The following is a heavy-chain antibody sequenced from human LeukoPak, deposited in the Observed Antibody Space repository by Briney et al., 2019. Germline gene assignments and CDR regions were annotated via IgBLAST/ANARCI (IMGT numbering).Heavy chain of an antibody. J-gene: IGHJ4*02. CDR2: ISTAITTT. D-gene: IGHD2-2*01. V-gene: IGHV3-48*01. CDR3: ARDGGKGYEIDY. Sequence: PGGSLRLSCAVSGFPFSNNPMNWVRQAPGKGLEWVSYISTAITTTYYAESVKGRFTISRDNAKNSLYLQMNSLRVEDTAVYYCARDGGKGYEIDYWGQGTLVTVSS. CDR1: GFPFSNNP.